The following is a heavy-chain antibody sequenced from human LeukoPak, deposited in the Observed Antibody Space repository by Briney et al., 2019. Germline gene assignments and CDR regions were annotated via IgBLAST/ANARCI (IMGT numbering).Heavy chain of an antibody. J-gene: IGHJ4*02. D-gene: IGHD3-3*01. V-gene: IGHV1-2*02. CDR1: GYTFIGFY. Sequence: ASVKVSCKASGYTFIGFYMYWVRQAPGQGLEWMGWINPNSGGTNYAQKFQGRVTLTRDTSISTAYMELSRLRSDDTAVYYCASGKNYDFWSGLDYWGRGTLVTVSS. CDR3: ASGKNYDFWSGLDY. CDR2: INPNSGGT.